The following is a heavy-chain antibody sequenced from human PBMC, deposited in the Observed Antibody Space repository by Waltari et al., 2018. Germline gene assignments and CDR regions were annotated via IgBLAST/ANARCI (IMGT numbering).Heavy chain of an antibody. V-gene: IGHV4-39*07. CDR1: GGSISSSSYY. CDR3: ARDRGDIVATPFDY. D-gene: IGHD5-12*01. CDR2: IYYSGST. Sequence: QLQLQESGPGLVKPSETLSLTCTVSGGSISSSSYYWDWIRQPPGKGLEWIGSIYYSGSTYYNPSLKSRVTISVDTSKNQVSLKLSSVTAADTAVYYCARDRGDIVATPFDYWGQGTLVTVSS. J-gene: IGHJ4*02.